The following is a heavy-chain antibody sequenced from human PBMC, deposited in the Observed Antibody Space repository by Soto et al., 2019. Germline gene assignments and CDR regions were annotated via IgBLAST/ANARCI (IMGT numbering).Heavy chain of an antibody. Sequence: GESLKISCKGSGYSFTSYWIGWVRQMPGKGLEWMGIIYPGDSDTRYSPSFQGQVTISADKSISTAYLQWSSLKASDTAMYYCARQGRGQWLRDISPHFDYWGQGTLVTVSS. CDR2: IYPGDSDT. CDR1: GYSFTSYW. J-gene: IGHJ4*02. CDR3: ARQGRGQWLRDISPHFDY. V-gene: IGHV5-51*01. D-gene: IGHD5-12*01.